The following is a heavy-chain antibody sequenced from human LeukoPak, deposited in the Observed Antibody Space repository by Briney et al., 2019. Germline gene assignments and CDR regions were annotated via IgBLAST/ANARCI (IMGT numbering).Heavy chain of an antibody. V-gene: IGHV3-30*02. CDR3: AKDYDDKFDY. CDR2: IRYDGSNK. D-gene: IGHD3-9*01. CDR1: GFTFSSYG. J-gene: IGHJ4*02. Sequence: PGGSLRLSCAASGFTFSSYGMHWVCQAPGKGLEWVAFIRYDGSNKYYADSAKGRFTISRDNSKNTLYLQMNSLRAEDTALYYCAKDYDDKFDYWGQGTLVTVSS.